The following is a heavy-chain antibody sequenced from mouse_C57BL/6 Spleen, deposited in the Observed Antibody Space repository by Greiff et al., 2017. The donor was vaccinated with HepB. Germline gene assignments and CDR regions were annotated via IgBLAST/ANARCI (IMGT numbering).Heavy chain of an antibody. Sequence: VKLVESGPGLVAPSQSLSITCTVSGFSLTSYAISWVRQPPGKGLEWLGVIWTGGGTNYNSALKSRLSISKDNSKSQVFLKMNSLQTDDTARYYCARNLAYYYGSSLYAMDYWGQGTSVTVSS. CDR1: GFSLTSYA. CDR2: IWTGGGT. J-gene: IGHJ4*01. V-gene: IGHV2-9-1*01. D-gene: IGHD1-1*01. CDR3: ARNLAYYYGSSLYAMDY.